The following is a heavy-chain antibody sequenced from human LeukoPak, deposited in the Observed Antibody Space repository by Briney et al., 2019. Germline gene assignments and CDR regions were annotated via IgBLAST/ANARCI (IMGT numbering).Heavy chain of an antibody. CDR2: IYYSGST. V-gene: IGHV4-59*01. CDR3: ARHGGIAAHRDY. CDR1: GGSISSYY. D-gene: IGHD6-13*01. Sequence: SETLSLTCTVSGGSISSYYWSWIRQPPGKGLEWIGYIYYSGSTNYNPSLKSRDTISVDTSKNQFSLKLSSVTAADTAVYYCARHGGIAAHRDYWGQGTLVTVSS. J-gene: IGHJ4*02.